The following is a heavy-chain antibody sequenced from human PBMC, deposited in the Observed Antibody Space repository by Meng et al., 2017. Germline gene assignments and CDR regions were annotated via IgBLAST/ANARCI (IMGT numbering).Heavy chain of an antibody. CDR3: ARDEDISAAGKLFGDY. Sequence: VEVVQYGAEVKKPGGAVKVSCKPSGYNFPDYYIHWVRQAPGQGPEWMGRIDPQNGDTHYAQKFQGRVTMIGDTSISTAYMDLSGLRSDDTAVYYCARDEDISAAGKLFGDYWGQGTLVTVSS. CDR1: GYNFPDYY. CDR2: IDPQNGDT. V-gene: IGHV1-2*06. J-gene: IGHJ4*02. D-gene: IGHD6-13*01.